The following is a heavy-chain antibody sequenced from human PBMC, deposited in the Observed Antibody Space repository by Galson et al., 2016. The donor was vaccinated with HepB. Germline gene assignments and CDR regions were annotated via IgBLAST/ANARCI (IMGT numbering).Heavy chain of an antibody. CDR1: GDSVSSNNAG. J-gene: IGHJ6*03. CDR2: TYYWSKWYN. V-gene: IGHV6-1*01. CDR3: AREPPVVPPTYYYYMDV. Sequence: CAISGDSVSSNNAGWNWIRQSPSRGLEWLGKTYYWSKWYNDYSVSLKGRLTITSDTSKNQFSLHLNSVTPEDTAVYYCAREPPVVPPTYYYYMDVWGEGTTVTVSS. D-gene: IGHD2-2*01.